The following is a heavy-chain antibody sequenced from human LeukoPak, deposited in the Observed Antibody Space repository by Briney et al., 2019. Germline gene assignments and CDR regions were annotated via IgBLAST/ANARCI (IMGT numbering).Heavy chain of an antibody. V-gene: IGHV4-30-4*01. J-gene: IGHJ5*02. CDR1: GGSISSGDYY. Sequence: PSETLSLTCTVSGGSISSGDYYWSWIRQPPGKGLEWIGYIYYSGSTYYNPSLKSRVTISVDTSKNQFSLKLSSVTAADTAVYYCARDGDYYDSSGSWGQGTLVTVSS. CDR3: ARDGDYYDSSGS. CDR2: IYYSGST. D-gene: IGHD3-22*01.